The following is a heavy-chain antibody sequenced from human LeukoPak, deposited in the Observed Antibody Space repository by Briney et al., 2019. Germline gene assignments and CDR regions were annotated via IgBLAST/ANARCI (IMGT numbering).Heavy chain of an antibody. V-gene: IGHV4-39*07. Sequence: PSETLSLTCTVSGGSISSSSYYWGWIRQPPGKGLEWIGSIYYSGSTYYNPSLKSRVTISVDTSKNQFSLKLSSVTAADTAVYYCARCSNYGHWFDPWGQGTLVTVPS. J-gene: IGHJ5*02. CDR1: GGSISSSSYY. CDR2: IYYSGST. D-gene: IGHD4-11*01. CDR3: ARCSNYGHWFDP.